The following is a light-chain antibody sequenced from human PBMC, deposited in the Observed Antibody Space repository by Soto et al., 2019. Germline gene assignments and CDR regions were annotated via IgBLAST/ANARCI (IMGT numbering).Light chain of an antibody. CDR1: QTVDTY. V-gene: IGKV3-20*01. J-gene: IGKJ5*01. CDR2: GAS. Sequence: VLTQSPDTLSLSPGATAILSCRASQTVDTYAAWYQLKPGQRPRLLIYGASSRALDIPDRFIGSGSGTNFTLTIHRLEPEDFAVYFCQHYASSPITFGQGTRLAIK. CDR3: QHYASSPIT.